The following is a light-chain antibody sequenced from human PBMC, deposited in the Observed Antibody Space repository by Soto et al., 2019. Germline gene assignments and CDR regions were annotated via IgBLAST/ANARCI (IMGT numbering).Light chain of an antibody. CDR1: SSDVGGYNY. Sequence: QSVLTQPAYVSGSPGQSITISCTGTSSDVGGYNYVSWYQHHPGKAPKLIIYEVSNRPSGVSHRFSASKSGNTASLTISGLQTEDEADYYCSSHTTSSTLVVFGGGTKLTVL. CDR2: EVS. J-gene: IGLJ3*02. V-gene: IGLV2-14*01. CDR3: SSHTTSSTLVV.